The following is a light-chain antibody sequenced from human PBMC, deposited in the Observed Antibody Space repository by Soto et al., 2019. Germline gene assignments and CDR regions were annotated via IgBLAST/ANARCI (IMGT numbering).Light chain of an antibody. CDR1: SSDVGGYKY. CDR2: EGS. Sequence: QSVLTQPPSASGSPGQSVTISCTGTSSDVGGYKYVSWYQQYPGKAPKLMIYEGSNRPSGVPDRFSGSKSGNTASLTVSGLQAEDEADYYCSSYAGSNHFVFGTGTKVTVL. V-gene: IGLV2-8*01. J-gene: IGLJ1*01. CDR3: SSYAGSNHFV.